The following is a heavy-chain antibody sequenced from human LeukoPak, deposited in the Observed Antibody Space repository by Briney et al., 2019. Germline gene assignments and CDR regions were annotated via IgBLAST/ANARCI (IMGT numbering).Heavy chain of an antibody. D-gene: IGHD3-22*01. J-gene: IGHJ4*02. V-gene: IGHV1-2*02. Sequence: GASVKVSCKASGYTFTGYYMHWVRQAPGQGLEWMGWINPNSGGTNYAQKFQGRVTVTRDTSISTAYMELRSLRSDDTAVYYCAREYSNGYYYYWGQGTLVTVSS. CDR1: GYTFTGYY. CDR2: INPNSGGT. CDR3: AREYSNGYYYY.